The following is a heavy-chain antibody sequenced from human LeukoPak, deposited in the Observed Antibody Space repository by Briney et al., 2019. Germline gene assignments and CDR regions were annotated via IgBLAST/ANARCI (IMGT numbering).Heavy chain of an antibody. D-gene: IGHD3-3*01. V-gene: IGHV3-23*01. CDR3: ARDRNFWSGYHPGGYYYYYMDV. CDR1: GFTFSSYA. J-gene: IGHJ6*03. Sequence: GGSLRLSCAASGFTFSSYAMSWVRQAPGKGLEWVSAISGSGGSTYYADSVKGRFTISRDNSKNTLYLQMNSLRAEDTAAYYCARDRNFWSGYHPGGYYYYYMDVWGKGTTVTVSS. CDR2: ISGSGGST.